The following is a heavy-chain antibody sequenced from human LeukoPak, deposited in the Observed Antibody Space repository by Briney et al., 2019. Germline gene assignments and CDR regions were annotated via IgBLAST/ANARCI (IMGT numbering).Heavy chain of an antibody. J-gene: IGHJ4*02. D-gene: IGHD3-9*01. Sequence: PGGSLRLSCAASGFTFSSYAMSWVRQAPGKGLEWVSAISGSGGSTYYADSVKRRFTISRDNSKNTLYLQMNRLRAEDTAVYYCAKRPTYYDILTGYYSGYYFDYWGQGTLVTVSS. CDR1: GFTFSSYA. V-gene: IGHV3-23*01. CDR2: ISGSGGST. CDR3: AKRPTYYDILTGYYSGYYFDY.